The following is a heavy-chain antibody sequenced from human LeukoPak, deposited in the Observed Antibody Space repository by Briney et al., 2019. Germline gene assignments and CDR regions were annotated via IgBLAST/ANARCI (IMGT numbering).Heavy chain of an antibody. D-gene: IGHD2-15*01. V-gene: IGHV3-21*01. CDR1: GFTFSSYA. CDR2: ITSGSSYI. Sequence: GGSLRLSCAASGFTFSSYAMNWVRQAPGKGLEWVSSITSGSSYIYYADSVKGRFTISRDNAKNSLYLQMNSLAAEDTAVYYCARVYCSSGSCYSFDNWGQGTLVTVSS. J-gene: IGHJ4*02. CDR3: ARVYCSSGSCYSFDN.